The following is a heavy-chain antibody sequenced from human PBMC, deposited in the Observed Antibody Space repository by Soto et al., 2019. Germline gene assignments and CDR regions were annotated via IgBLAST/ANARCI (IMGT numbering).Heavy chain of an antibody. V-gene: IGHV1-69*13. Sequence: ASVKVSCKASGGTFSSYAISWVRQAPGQGLEWMGGIIPIFGTANYAQKFQGRVTITADESTSTAYMELSSLRSEDTAMYYCARGRFLEWSIFDYWGQGTLVTVSS. D-gene: IGHD3-3*01. CDR3: ARGRFLEWSIFDY. CDR1: GGTFSSYA. CDR2: IIPIFGTA. J-gene: IGHJ4*02.